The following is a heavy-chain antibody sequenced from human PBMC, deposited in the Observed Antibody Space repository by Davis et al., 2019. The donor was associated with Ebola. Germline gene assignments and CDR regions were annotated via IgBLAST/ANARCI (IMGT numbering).Heavy chain of an antibody. CDR2: IYPGDSDT. Sequence: GGSLRLSCKGSGYRFTSYWIGWVRQMPGKGLEWMGSIYPGDSDTRYSPSFRGQVTISADKSFSTAYLQWSGLKASDTAMYYCARMGKSYYDSLWDYWGQGTLVTVSS. CDR3: ARMGKSYYDSLWDY. CDR1: GYRFTSYW. J-gene: IGHJ4*02. V-gene: IGHV5-51*01. D-gene: IGHD3-10*01.